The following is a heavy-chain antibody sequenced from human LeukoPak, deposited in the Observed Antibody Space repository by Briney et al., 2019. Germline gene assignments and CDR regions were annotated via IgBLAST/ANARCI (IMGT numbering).Heavy chain of an antibody. J-gene: IGHJ4*02. CDR1: GGSISSSSYY. Sequence: SETLSLTCTVSGGSISSSSYYWGWIRQPPGKGLEWIGSIYYSGSTYYNPSLKSRVTISVDASKNQFSLRLSSVTAADTAVYYCATMEPPLNDYWGQGPLVTVSS. D-gene: IGHD1-26*01. CDR3: ATMEPPLNDY. CDR2: IYYSGST. V-gene: IGHV4-39*01.